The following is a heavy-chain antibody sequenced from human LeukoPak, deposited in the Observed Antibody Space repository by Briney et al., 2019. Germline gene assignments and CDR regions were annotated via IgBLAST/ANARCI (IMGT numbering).Heavy chain of an antibody. CDR1: GLTFSRDA. J-gene: IGHJ4*02. CDR2: ISGSGGST. V-gene: IGHV3-23*01. Sequence: GGSLRLSCAASGLTFSRDAMSWVRQAPGKGLEWVSAISGSGGSTYYADSVKGRFTISRDNSKNTLYLQMHSLRAEDTAVYYCATDGLATYYYDSTLGYWGQGTLVTVSS. CDR3: ATDGLATYYYDSTLGY. D-gene: IGHD3-22*01.